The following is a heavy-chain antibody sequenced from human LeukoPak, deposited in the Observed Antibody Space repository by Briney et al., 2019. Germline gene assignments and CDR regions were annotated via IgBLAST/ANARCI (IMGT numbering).Heavy chain of an antibody. CDR2: ISGSGGST. J-gene: IGHJ4*02. CDR3: AKDEPQVPDAAAAYFDY. Sequence: GGSLRLSCAASGFTFSSYAMSWVRQAPGKGLEWVSAISGSGGSTYYADSVKGRFTISRDNSKNTLYLQMNSLRAEDTAVYYCAKDEPQVPDAAAAYFDYWGQGTLVTVSS. CDR1: GFTFSSYA. D-gene: IGHD6-13*01. V-gene: IGHV3-23*01.